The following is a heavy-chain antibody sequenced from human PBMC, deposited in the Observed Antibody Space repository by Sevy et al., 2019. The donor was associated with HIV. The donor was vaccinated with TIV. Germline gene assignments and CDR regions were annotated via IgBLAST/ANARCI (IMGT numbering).Heavy chain of an antibody. Sequence: QSQTLSLTCAISGDSVSSNSAAWNWIRQSPSRGLEWLGRTYYRSKWHNDYAVSVKSRITINPDTSKNQFSLQLNSVTPEDTAVYYCASGDYFGSGISNYYYYGLDVWGQGTTVTVS. CDR1: GDSVSSNSAA. CDR3: ASGDYFGSGISNYYYYGLDV. D-gene: IGHD3-10*01. V-gene: IGHV6-1*01. J-gene: IGHJ6*02. CDR2: TYYRSKWHN.